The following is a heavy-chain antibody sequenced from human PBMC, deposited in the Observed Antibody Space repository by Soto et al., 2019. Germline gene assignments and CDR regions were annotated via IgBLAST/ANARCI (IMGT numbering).Heavy chain of an antibody. D-gene: IGHD1-26*01. CDR2: IYHSGST. Sequence: SETLSLTCAVSGGSISSSNWWSWVRQPPGKGLEWIGEIYHSGSTNYNPSLKSRVTISVDKSKNQFSLKLSSVTAADTAVYYCARAKVGATHWFDPWGQGTLVTVSS. V-gene: IGHV4-4*02. CDR1: GGSISSSNW. CDR3: ARAKVGATHWFDP. J-gene: IGHJ5*02.